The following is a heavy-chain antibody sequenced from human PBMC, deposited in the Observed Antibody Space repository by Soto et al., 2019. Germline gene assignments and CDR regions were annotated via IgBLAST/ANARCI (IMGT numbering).Heavy chain of an antibody. CDR3: VKDGPSIAAAGTRGYFDY. V-gene: IGHV3-64D*06. CDR2: ISSNGGST. J-gene: IGHJ4*02. D-gene: IGHD6-13*01. Sequence: GGSLRLSCSASGFTFSSYAMHWVRQAPGKGLEYVSAISSNGGSTYYADSVKGRFTISRDNSKNTLYLQMSSLRAEDTAVYYCVKDGPSIAAAGTRGYFDYWGQGTLVTVSS. CDR1: GFTFSSYA.